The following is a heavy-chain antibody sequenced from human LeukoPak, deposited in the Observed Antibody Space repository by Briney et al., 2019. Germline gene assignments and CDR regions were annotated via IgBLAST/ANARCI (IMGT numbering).Heavy chain of an antibody. CDR2: IVPILSTT. CDR1: GGSFSNYA. V-gene: IGHV1-69*01. D-gene: IGHD3-16*01. CDR3: ARGPPPYTEGDLFYYYGLDV. Sequence: SVKVSCKASGGSFSNYAISWVRQAPGQGLEWMGGIVPILSTTNYARRFQGRVTMTAGESTSTAYMELSSLRSDDTAVYYCARGPPPYTEGDLFYYYGLDVWGQGTTVTVSS. J-gene: IGHJ6*02.